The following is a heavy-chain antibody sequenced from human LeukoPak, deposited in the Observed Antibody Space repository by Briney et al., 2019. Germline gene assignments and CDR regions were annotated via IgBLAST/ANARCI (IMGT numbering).Heavy chain of an antibody. CDR3: ARVVDPYGSGSSSGWFDP. CDR2: INPNSGGT. J-gene: IGHJ5*02. CDR1: GYTFTGYY. D-gene: IGHD3-10*01. V-gene: IGHV1-2*06. Sequence: ASVKVSCKASGYTFTGYYMHWVRQAPGQGLEWMGRINPNSGGTNYAQKFQGRVTMTRDTSISTAYMELSRLRSDDTAVYYCARVVDPYGSGSSSGWFDPWGQGTLVTVSS.